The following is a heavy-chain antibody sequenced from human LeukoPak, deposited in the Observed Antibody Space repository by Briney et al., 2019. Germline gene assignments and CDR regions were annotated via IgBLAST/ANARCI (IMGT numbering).Heavy chain of an antibody. Sequence: PGGSLRLSCAAPGFTFSKYWMLWAGHAPGKGLESVSRINTDGTVTTYADSVKCRFTVSSDNADNTMFLQMNSVRDEDTAVYYCATKQWLASRPDSCGQGTPVTVSS. D-gene: IGHD6-19*01. CDR3: ATKQWLASRPDS. J-gene: IGHJ5*01. V-gene: IGHV3-74*01. CDR2: INTDGTVT. CDR1: GFTFSKYW.